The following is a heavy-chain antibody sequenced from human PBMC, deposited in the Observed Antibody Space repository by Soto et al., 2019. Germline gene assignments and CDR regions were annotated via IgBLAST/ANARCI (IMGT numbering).Heavy chain of an antibody. Sequence: PGGSLRLACVASGFTFSGSAMHWVRQASGKGLEWVGRIGSKADSYATRYAASVIGRFTISRDDSENTAYVQMDSLKTEDTAVYYCTRPNRDYDLSAYWGQGTLVTVSS. V-gene: IGHV3-73*01. D-gene: IGHD5-12*01. J-gene: IGHJ4*02. CDR2: IGSKADSYAT. CDR3: TRPNRDYDLSAY. CDR1: GFTFSGSA.